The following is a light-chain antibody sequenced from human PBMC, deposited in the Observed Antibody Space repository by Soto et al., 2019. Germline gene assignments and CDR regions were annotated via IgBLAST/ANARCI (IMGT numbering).Light chain of an antibody. CDR1: SSNIGAGYD. CDR3: QSYDRSLSGTV. V-gene: IGLV1-40*01. CDR2: GNN. Sequence: QSVLTQPPSVSGAPGQRVTISCTGSSSNIGAGYDVQWYKQLPGTAPKLLIFGNNNRPSGVPDRFSGSKFGPSASLAITGLQDDDEADYYCQSYDRSLSGTVLGGGTKVTVL. J-gene: IGLJ3*02.